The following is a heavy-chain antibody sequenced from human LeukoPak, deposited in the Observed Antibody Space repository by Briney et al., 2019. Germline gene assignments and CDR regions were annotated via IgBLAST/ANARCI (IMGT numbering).Heavy chain of an antibody. Sequence: GGSLRLSCAASGFTFSSYSMNWVRQAPGKGLEWVSSISSSSSYIYYADSVKGRFTISRDNAENSLYLQMNSLRAEDTAVYYCARDWAGGPHDYWGQGTLVTVSS. CDR1: GFTFSSYS. D-gene: IGHD3-10*01. V-gene: IGHV3-21*01. CDR2: ISSSSSYI. J-gene: IGHJ4*02. CDR3: ARDWAGGPHDY.